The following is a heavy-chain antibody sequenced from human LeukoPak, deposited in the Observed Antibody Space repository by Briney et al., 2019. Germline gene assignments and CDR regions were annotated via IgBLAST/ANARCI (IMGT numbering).Heavy chain of an antibody. CDR3: ASLSGGSWPDY. CDR1: GYTFTGYY. D-gene: IGHD6-13*01. V-gene: IGHV1-46*01. Sequence: ASVKVSCKASGYTFTGYYMHWVRQAPGQGLEWMGIINPSGGSTSYAQKFQGRVTMTRDTSTSTVYMELSSLRSEDTAVYYCASLSGGSWPDYWGQGTLVTVSS. J-gene: IGHJ4*02. CDR2: INPSGGST.